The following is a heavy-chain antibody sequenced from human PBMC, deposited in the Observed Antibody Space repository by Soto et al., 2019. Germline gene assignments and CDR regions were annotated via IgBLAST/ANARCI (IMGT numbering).Heavy chain of an antibody. CDR1: GASISNTNW. Sequence: QVQLQESGPGLVEPSGTLSLTCAVSGASISNTNWWSWVRQPPGKGLEWIGEIYHSGTTNCDPSLKSRVTISVDKSKNQFSLKLSSVTAAATAVYYCAIQGAGDFDYWGQGTLVTVSS. D-gene: IGHD1-26*01. CDR3: AIQGAGDFDY. CDR2: IYHSGTT. J-gene: IGHJ4*02. V-gene: IGHV4-4*02.